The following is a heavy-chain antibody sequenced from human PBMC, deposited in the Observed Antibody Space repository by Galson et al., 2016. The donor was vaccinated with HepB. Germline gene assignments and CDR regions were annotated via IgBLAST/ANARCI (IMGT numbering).Heavy chain of an antibody. V-gene: IGHV5-51*01. CDR3: ARRPSSLVGSGWYDYYFEH. CDR2: IYPGDSDT. J-gene: IGHJ4*02. D-gene: IGHD6-19*01. Sequence: QSGAEVKKPGESLKISCKASGYTFTNYWIGWVRQMPGKGLEWMGIIYPGDSDTRYSPSFQGQVTISADKSISTAYLQWSSLKGSDTAMYYCARRPSSLVGSGWYDYYFEHWGQGTLVTVSS. CDR1: GYTFTNYW.